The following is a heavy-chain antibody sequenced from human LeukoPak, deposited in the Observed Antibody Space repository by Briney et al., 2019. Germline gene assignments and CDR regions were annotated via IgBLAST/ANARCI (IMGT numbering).Heavy chain of an antibody. D-gene: IGHD5-12*01. CDR1: EFTFSSYA. Sequence: PGGSLRLSCAASEFTFSSYAMSWVRQAPGKGLEWLGFIRSKDNDGTTDYAASVKGRFIISRDDSKSVAYLEMNDLKTEDTAVYYCTRDRWGGGYISRGMDVWGKGTTVTISS. V-gene: IGHV3-49*04. CDR3: TRDRWGGGYISRGMDV. J-gene: IGHJ6*04. CDR2: IRSKDNDGTT.